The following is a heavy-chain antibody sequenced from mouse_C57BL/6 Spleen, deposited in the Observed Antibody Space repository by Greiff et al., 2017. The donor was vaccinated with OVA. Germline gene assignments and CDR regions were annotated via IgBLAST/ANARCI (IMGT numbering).Heavy chain of an antibody. CDR1: GFSLTSYG. CDR2: IWRGGST. J-gene: IGHJ3*01. D-gene: IGHD2-4*01. V-gene: IGHV2-5*01. Sequence: VKLKQSGPGLVQPSQSLSITCTVSGFSLTSYGVHWVRQSPGKGLEWLGVIWRGGSTDYNAAFMSRLSITKDNSKSQVFFKMNSLQADDTAIYYCAKVYYDYDDGTPFAYWGQGTLVTVSA. CDR3: AKVYYDYDDGTPFAY.